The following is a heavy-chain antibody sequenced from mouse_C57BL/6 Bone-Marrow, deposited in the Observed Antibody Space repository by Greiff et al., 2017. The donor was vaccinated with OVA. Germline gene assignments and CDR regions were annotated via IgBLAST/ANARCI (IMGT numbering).Heavy chain of an antibody. D-gene: IGHD2-5*01. CDR1: GYTFTDYE. Sequence: VQLQQSGAELVRPGASVTLSCKASGYTFTDYEMHWVKQTPVHGLEWIGAIDPETGGTDYTQKFKGRAIMPADNASSTAYMELRSLTSEVSAVYYCTRGYSNYYAMDYWGQGTSVTVSS. CDR2: IDPETGGT. J-gene: IGHJ4*01. V-gene: IGHV1-15*01. CDR3: TRGYSNYYAMDY.